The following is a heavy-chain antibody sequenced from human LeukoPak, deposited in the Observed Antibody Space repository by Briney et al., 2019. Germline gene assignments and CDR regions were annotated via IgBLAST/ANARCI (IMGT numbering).Heavy chain of an antibody. D-gene: IGHD3-22*01. J-gene: IGHJ3*02. Sequence: SETLSLTCTVSGGSISSYYWSWIRQPSGKGLEWVGYIYYSGSTNYNPSLKSRVTISVDTSKNQFSLELSSVTAADTAVYYCATHDRTDAFDIWGQGTMVTVSS. V-gene: IGHV4-59*08. CDR2: IYYSGST. CDR3: ATHDRTDAFDI. CDR1: GGSISSYY.